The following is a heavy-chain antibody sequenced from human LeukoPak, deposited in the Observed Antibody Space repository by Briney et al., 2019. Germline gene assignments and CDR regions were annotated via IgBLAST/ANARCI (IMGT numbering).Heavy chain of an antibody. CDR1: GVSISSYY. CDR3: ARVPRSYYYYYYMDV. CDR2: IYYSGSN. Sequence: SETLSLTCTVSGVSISSYYWSWIRQPPGKGLEWIGYIYYSGSNNYNPSLKSRVTISVDTSKNQFSLKLSSVTAADTAVYYCARVPRSYYYYYYMDVWGKGTTVTVSS. J-gene: IGHJ6*03. V-gene: IGHV4-59*01.